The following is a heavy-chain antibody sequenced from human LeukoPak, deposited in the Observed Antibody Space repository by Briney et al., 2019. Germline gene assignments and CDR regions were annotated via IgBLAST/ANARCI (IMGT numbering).Heavy chain of an antibody. CDR1: GYSISSGYY. CDR3: ARRYNWNYGGIDY. V-gene: IGHV4-38-2*02. D-gene: IGHD1-7*01. Sequence: SETLSLTCTVSGYSISSGYYWGWIRQPPGKGLEWIGSIYHSGSTYYNPSLKSRVTISVDTSKNQFSLKLSSVTAADTAVYYCARRYNWNYGGIDYWGQGTLVTVSS. CDR2: IYHSGST. J-gene: IGHJ4*02.